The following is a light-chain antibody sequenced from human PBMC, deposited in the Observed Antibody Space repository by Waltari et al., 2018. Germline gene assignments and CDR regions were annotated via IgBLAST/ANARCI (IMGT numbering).Light chain of an antibody. V-gene: IGKV3-11*01. Sequence: ARQSVNNHLAWNQPKPVQAPRLLIYDTSNRATGIPARFSGSDSGTDFTRTISSLVPEDFAVYYWQQRTNWPLTFGGWTKVEIK. J-gene: IGKJ4*01. CDR3: QQRTNWPLT. CDR1: QSVNNH. CDR2: DTS.